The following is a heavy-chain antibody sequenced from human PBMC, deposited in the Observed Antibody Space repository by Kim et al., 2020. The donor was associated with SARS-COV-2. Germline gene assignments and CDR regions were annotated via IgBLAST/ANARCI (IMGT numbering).Heavy chain of an antibody. D-gene: IGHD3-3*01. CDR1: GGTFSSYA. V-gene: IGHV1-69*13. J-gene: IGHJ2*01. CDR3: ARAPIFGVVITVWYFDL. Sequence: SVKVSCKASGGTFSSYAISWVRQAPGQGLEWMGGIIPIFGTANYAQKFQGRVTITADESTSTAYMELSSLRSEDTAVYYCARAPIFGVVITVWYFDLWGRGTLVTVSS. CDR2: IIPIFGTA.